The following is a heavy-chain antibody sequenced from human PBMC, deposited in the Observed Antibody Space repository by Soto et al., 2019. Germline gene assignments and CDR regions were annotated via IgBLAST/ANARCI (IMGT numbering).Heavy chain of an antibody. CDR2: INHSGST. J-gene: IGHJ4*02. D-gene: IGHD3-16*01. CDR1: GGSFSGYY. Sequence: SETLSLTCAVYGGSFSGYYWSWIRQPPGKGLEWIGEINHSGSTNYNPSLKSRVTISVDTSKNQFSLKLSSVTAADTAVYHCARGRMNGGMDYWGQGTLVTVSS. V-gene: IGHV4-34*01. CDR3: ARGRMNGGMDY.